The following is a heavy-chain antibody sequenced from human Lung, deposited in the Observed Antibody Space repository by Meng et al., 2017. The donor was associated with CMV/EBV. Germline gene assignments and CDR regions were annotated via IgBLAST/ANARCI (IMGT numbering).Heavy chain of an antibody. CDR1: GGSVSTRSSY. Sequence: SXTLSLXCTVSGGSVSTRSSYWSWIRQPSGKGLEWIGFIYNSGSTNDNPSLKSRVTISVDTSKNQFSLKLTSVTVADTAVYYCARGFYDFWSGFGAGDYWXQGMXVTVSS. CDR2: IYNSGST. J-gene: IGHJ4*02. D-gene: IGHD3-3*01. CDR3: ARGFYDFWSGFGAGDY. V-gene: IGHV4-61*01.